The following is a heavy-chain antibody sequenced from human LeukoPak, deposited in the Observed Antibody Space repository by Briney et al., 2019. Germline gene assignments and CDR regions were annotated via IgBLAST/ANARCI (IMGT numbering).Heavy chain of an antibody. V-gene: IGHV4-61*02. Sequence: SQTLSLTCTVSGGSISSGSYYWSWIRQPAGKGLEWIGRIYTSGSTNYNPSLKSRVTISVDTSKNQFSLKLSSVTAADTAVYYCARGRYCSSTSCPNWFDPWGQGTLVTVSS. CDR1: GGSISSGSYY. D-gene: IGHD2-2*01. CDR3: ARGRYCSSTSCPNWFDP. J-gene: IGHJ5*02. CDR2: IYTSGST.